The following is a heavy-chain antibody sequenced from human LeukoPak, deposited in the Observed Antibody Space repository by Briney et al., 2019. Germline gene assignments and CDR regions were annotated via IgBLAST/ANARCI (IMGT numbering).Heavy chain of an antibody. Sequence: ASVKVSCKTSGYTFTNYYIQWVRQAPGQGLEWMGTINPSTGSTTYAQKFQGRVTMTRDMSTSTVYMEVSSLRSDDTAVYYCAREYHWGQGTLVTVSS. D-gene: IGHD5-18*01. CDR3: AREYH. CDR2: INPSTGST. CDR1: GYTFTNYY. J-gene: IGHJ4*02. V-gene: IGHV1-46*01.